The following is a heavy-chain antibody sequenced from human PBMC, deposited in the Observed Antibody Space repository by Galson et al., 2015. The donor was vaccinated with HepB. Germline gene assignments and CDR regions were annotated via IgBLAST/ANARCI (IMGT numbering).Heavy chain of an antibody. D-gene: IGHD7-27*01. CDR3: ARDLPNGVPYAFDI. J-gene: IGHJ3*02. CDR1: GYTFTSYD. Sequence: SCKASGYTFTSYDINWVRQATGQGLEWMGWMNPNSGNTGYAQKFQGRVTMTRNTSISTAYMELSSLRSEDTAVYYCARDLPNGVPYAFDIWGQGTMVTVSS. CDR2: MNPNSGNT. V-gene: IGHV1-8*01.